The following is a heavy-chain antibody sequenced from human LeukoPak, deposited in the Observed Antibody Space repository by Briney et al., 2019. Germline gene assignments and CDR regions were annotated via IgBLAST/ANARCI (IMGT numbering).Heavy chain of an antibody. CDR2: IYYSGST. Sequence: PSETLSLTFTVSGGSISSSSYYWGWIRLPPGKGLEWIGSIYYSGSTYYNPSLKSRVTISVDTSKNQFSLKLSSVTAADTAVYYCARLSQWLKYMHVWGKGTTVTVSS. CDR1: GGSISSSSYY. V-gene: IGHV4-39*01. CDR3: ARLSQWLKYMHV. D-gene: IGHD6-19*01. J-gene: IGHJ6*03.